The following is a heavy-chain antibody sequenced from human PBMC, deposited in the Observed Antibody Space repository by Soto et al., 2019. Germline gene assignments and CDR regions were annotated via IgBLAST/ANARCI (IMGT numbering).Heavy chain of an antibody. CDR3: ARDSYGGGLENYGLDV. V-gene: IGHV1-46*01. D-gene: IGHD4-17*01. CDR2: INPSGGST. CDR1: GYTFTSYY. Sequence: ASVKVSCKASGYTFTSYYMHWVRQAPGQGLEWMGIINPSGGSTSYAQKFQGRVTMARDTSTSTVYMELSSLRSEDTAVYYCARDSYGGGLENYGLDVWGQGTTVTVSS. J-gene: IGHJ6*02.